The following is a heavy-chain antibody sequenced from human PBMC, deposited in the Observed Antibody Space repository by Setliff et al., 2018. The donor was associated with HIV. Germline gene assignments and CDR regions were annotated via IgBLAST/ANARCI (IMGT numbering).Heavy chain of an antibody. CDR3: ARDGGGMMVRGVLYY. J-gene: IGHJ4*02. Sequence: SETLSLTCTVSGGSISSNWWSWVRQPPGKGLEWIGEIYHFGSTNYNPSLKSRVTISVDKSKNQFSLKLSSVTAADTAVYYCARDGGGMMVRGVLYYWGQGTLVTVSS. D-gene: IGHD3-10*01. V-gene: IGHV4-4*02. CDR2: IYHFGST. CDR1: GGSISSNW.